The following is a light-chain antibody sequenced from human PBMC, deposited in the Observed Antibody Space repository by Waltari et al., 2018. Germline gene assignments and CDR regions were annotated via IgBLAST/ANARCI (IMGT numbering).Light chain of an antibody. Sequence: QSVLTQPPSVSDAPRQRVTISCSGSSSNYGKNSVNWYQQLPGKAPKLLIYYDDLLPSGVSDRFSGSKSGTSASLAISGLQSEDEADYYCAAWDDSLNGLVFGGGTKLTVL. CDR2: YDD. CDR3: AAWDDSLNGLV. CDR1: SSNYGKNS. J-gene: IGLJ2*01. V-gene: IGLV1-36*01.